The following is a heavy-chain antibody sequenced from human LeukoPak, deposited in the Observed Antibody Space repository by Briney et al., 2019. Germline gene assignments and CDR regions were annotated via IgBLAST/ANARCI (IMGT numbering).Heavy chain of an antibody. CDR2: ISSGGNII. Sequence: PGGSLTLTRVASGFTFSTYEMNWVRQAPGKGLEWISYISSGGNIIFYADSVEGRFTISRDNAKISLYLQMSSLRAEDTAIYYCARVRATAIGDYWGPGTPVTVSS. V-gene: IGHV3-48*03. CDR1: GFTFSTYE. D-gene: IGHD5-18*01. J-gene: IGHJ4*02. CDR3: ARVRATAIGDY.